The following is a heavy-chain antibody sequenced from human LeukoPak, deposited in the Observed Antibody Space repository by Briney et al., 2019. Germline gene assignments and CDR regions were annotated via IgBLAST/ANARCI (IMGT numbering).Heavy chain of an antibody. Sequence: PGGSLRLSCSASGFTVSSYAMHWVRQAPGKGLEFVSGLSSNGGSTYYADSVKGRFTISRDNSKNTLYLQMSSLRVEDTAVYYCVKSPRGGYFDYWGQGTLVTVSS. V-gene: IGHV3-64D*09. D-gene: IGHD2-15*01. CDR1: GFTVSSYA. CDR3: VKSPRGGYFDY. J-gene: IGHJ4*02. CDR2: LSSNGGST.